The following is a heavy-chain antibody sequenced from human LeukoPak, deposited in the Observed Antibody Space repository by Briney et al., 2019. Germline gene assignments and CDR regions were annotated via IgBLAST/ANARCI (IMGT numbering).Heavy chain of an antibody. J-gene: IGHJ4*02. CDR3: ARARYSDF. V-gene: IGHV3-7*01. CDR1: GFTFSNYW. Sequence: GGSLRLSCVASGFTFSNYWMTWVRQAPGKGLEWVANIKEDGSEKNYADSVKGRFTISRDNAKNSLYLQMNSLRGEDTAVYYCARARYSDFWVQGTLVTVSS. CDR2: IKEDGSEK.